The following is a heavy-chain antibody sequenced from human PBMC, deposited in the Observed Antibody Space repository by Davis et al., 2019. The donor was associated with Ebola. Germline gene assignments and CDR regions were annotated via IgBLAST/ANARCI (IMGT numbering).Heavy chain of an antibody. V-gene: IGHV3-53*01. Sequence: PGGSLRLSCAASGFTVSSDYMSWVRQAPGKGLEWVSVIYSGGNTYYADSVKGRFTTSRDNSKNTLYLQMNSLRAEDTAVYYCAKVRGLGITGTMGDAFDIWGQGTMVTVSS. CDR2: IYSGGNT. CDR3: AKVRGLGITGTMGDAFDI. J-gene: IGHJ3*02. D-gene: IGHD1-7*01. CDR1: GFTVSSDY.